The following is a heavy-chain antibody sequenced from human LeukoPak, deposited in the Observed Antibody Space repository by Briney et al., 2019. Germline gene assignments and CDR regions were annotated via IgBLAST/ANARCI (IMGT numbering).Heavy chain of an antibody. Sequence: SETLSLTCAVSGGSISSNWWSWVRQPPGKGLEWIGEISHSGTTNYNPSLKSRVSISVDKSKNQFSLELSSVTAADTAVYYCTTAFGYSRDWGQGTLVTVSS. V-gene: IGHV4-4*02. D-gene: IGHD6-13*01. J-gene: IGHJ4*02. CDR3: TTAFGYSRD. CDR2: ISHSGTT. CDR1: GGSISSNW.